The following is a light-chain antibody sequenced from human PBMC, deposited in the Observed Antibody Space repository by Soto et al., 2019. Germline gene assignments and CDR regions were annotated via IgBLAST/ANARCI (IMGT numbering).Light chain of an antibody. CDR2: GAS. J-gene: IGKJ1*01. CDR3: QQYNNWPPE. CDR1: QSVIRN. Sequence: IVMTRSPATLSVSPGERARVSCRASQSVIRNLAWYQQKPGQSPRLLIYGASTRATGIPARFIGSGSGTEFTLTIGSLQSEDFAVYYCQQYNNWPPEFGQGTKV. V-gene: IGKV3-15*01.